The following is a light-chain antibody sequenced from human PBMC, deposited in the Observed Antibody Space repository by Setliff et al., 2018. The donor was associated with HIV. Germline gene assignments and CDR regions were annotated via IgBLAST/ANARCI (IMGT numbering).Light chain of an antibody. CDR3: YSYSENGHV. J-gene: IGLJ3*02. CDR1: SSDVGDYNY. Sequence: QSVLTQPPSASGAPGQSVTISCTGTSSDVGDYNYVSWYQPQPGKAPKLLIYEITKRPSGVPDRFSGSKSDNTATLTIPRLQAEDESNYYCYSYSENGHVFGAGTK. CDR2: EIT. V-gene: IGLV2-8*01.